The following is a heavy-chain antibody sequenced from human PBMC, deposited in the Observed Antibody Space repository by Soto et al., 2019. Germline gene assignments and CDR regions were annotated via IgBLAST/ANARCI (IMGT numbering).Heavy chain of an antibody. CDR3: AREPSSSRWNDAFDI. D-gene: IGHD6-13*01. J-gene: IGHJ3*02. CDR1: GYNFTSYG. V-gene: IGHV1-18*01. Sequence: ASVKVSCKASGYNFTSYGISWVRQAPGQGLEWMGRISVYNDNTNYAQKLQGRVTMTTDTSTSTAYMELRRLRSDDTAMYYCAREPSSSRWNDAFDIWGLGTMVTVAS. CDR2: ISVYNDNT.